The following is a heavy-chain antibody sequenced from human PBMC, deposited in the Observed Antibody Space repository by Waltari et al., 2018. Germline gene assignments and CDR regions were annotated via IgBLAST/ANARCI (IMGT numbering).Heavy chain of an antibody. CDR1: GGSISSGGYS. V-gene: IGHV4-30-2*01. Sequence: QLQLQESGSGLVKPSQTLSLTCAVSGGSISSGGYSWSWIQQQPGKGLEWIGYIYHSGSTYYNPSLKSRVTISVDRSKNQFSLKLSSVTAADTAVYYCARSGSIWFGEFPPDWFDPWGQGTLVTVSS. CDR3: ARSGSIWFGEFPPDWFDP. CDR2: IYHSGST. J-gene: IGHJ5*02. D-gene: IGHD3-10*01.